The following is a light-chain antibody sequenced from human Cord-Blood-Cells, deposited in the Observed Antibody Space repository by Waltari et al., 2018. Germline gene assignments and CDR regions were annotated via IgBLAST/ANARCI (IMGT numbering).Light chain of an antibody. CDR2: GNS. CDR1: SSNIGAGYD. V-gene: IGLV1-40*01. Sequence: QSVLTQPPSVSGAPGQRVTISCTGSSSNIGAGYDVHWYQQLPGTAPKLPTYGNSNRPSGVPDRFSGSKSGTAASLAITGLQAEDEADYYCQSYDSSLGGWVFGGGTKLTVL. J-gene: IGLJ3*02. CDR3: QSYDSSLGGWV.